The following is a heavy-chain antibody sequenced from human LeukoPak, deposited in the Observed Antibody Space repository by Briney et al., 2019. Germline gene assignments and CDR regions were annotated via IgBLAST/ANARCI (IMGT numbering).Heavy chain of an antibody. Sequence: SETLSLTCAVYGGSFSGYYGSWVRQPPGKGLEWIGEINHSGTTSYNPSLKSRVTMSVDTSKNQISLKLTSVTAADTAFYYCARRSYHGPGSYPRSWGQGTLVTVSS. V-gene: IGHV4-34*01. CDR3: ARRSYHGPGSYPRS. CDR2: INHSGTT. CDR1: GGSFSGYY. D-gene: IGHD3-10*01. J-gene: IGHJ4*02.